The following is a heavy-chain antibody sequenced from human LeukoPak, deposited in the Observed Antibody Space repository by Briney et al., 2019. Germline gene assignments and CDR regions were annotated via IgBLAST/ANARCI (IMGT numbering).Heavy chain of an antibody. CDR3: AKDPRRYSRTGGYFDY. V-gene: IGHV3-23*01. D-gene: IGHD6-13*01. CDR2: ISGSGGST. Sequence: GGSLRLSCAASGFTFSSYAMSWVRQAPGKGLEWVSAISGSGGSTYYADSVKGRFTISRDNSKNTLYLQMNSLRAEDTAVYYCAKDPRRYSRTGGYFDYWGQGTLVTVSS. J-gene: IGHJ4*02. CDR1: GFTFSSYA.